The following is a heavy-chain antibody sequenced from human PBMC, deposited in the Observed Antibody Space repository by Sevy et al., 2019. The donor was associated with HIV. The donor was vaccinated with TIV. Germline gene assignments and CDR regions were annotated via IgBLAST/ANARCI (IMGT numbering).Heavy chain of an antibody. Sequence: GGSLSLSCAASGFTFSSYGMHWVRQAPGKGLEWVVVISYDGSNKYYADSVKGRFTISRDNSKNTLYLQMNSLRAEDTAVYYCAKPLGYCSSTSCYDAFDIWGQGTMVTVSS. CDR3: AKPLGYCSSTSCYDAFDI. V-gene: IGHV3-30*18. CDR2: ISYDGSNK. D-gene: IGHD2-2*01. CDR1: GFTFSSYG. J-gene: IGHJ3*02.